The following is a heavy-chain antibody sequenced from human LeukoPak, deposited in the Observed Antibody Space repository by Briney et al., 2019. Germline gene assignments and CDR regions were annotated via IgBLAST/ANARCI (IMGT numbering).Heavy chain of an antibody. Sequence: GESLKISCKGSGYSFTSYWISWVRQMPGKGLEWMGRIDPSDSYTNYSPSFQGHVTISADKSISTAYLQWSSLKASDTAMYYYARHRYSSGWYDYWGQGTLVTVSS. CDR1: GYSFTSYW. V-gene: IGHV5-10-1*01. CDR2: IDPSDSYT. D-gene: IGHD6-19*01. CDR3: ARHRYSSGWYDY. J-gene: IGHJ4*02.